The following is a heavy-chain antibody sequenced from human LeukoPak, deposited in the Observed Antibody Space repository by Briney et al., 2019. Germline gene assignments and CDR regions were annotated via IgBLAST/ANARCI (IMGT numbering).Heavy chain of an antibody. CDR1: GFTFSSYG. V-gene: IGHV3-30*03. CDR2: ISYDGSNK. D-gene: IGHD2-2*02. Sequence: GGSLRLSCAASGFTFSSYGMHWVRQAPGKGLEWVAVISYDGSNKYYADSVKGRFTISRDNSKNTLYLQMNSLRAEDTAVYYCARERGYCSSTSCYTATYYYYYGMDVWGQGTTVTVSS. CDR3: ARERGYCSSTSCYTATYYYYYGMDV. J-gene: IGHJ6*02.